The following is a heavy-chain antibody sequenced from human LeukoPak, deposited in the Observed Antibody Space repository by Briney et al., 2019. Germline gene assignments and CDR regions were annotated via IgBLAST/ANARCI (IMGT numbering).Heavy chain of an antibody. CDR1: GFTFSGSA. Sequence: GGSLRLSCAASGFTFSGSAMHWVRQAPGKGLEWVAVISYDGNNKYYADSVKGRFTISRDNSKNTLYLQMNSLRAEDTAVYYCARDGTYSSSSFDYWGQGTLVTVSS. V-gene: IGHV3-30-3*01. J-gene: IGHJ4*02. CDR2: ISYDGNNK. D-gene: IGHD6-6*01. CDR3: ARDGTYSSSSFDY.